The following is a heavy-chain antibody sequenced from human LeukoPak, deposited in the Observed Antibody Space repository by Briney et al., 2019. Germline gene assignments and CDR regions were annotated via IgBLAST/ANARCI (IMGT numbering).Heavy chain of an antibody. CDR1: GFTFSSYG. Sequence: PGGPLRLSCAASGFTFSSYGMHWVRQAPGKGLEWVAVISYDGSNKCYADSVKGRFTISRDNSKNTLYLQMNSLRAEDTAVYYCAKAVAVAGTGDYWGQGTLVTVSS. J-gene: IGHJ4*02. CDR2: ISYDGSNK. CDR3: AKAVAVAGTGDY. D-gene: IGHD6-19*01. V-gene: IGHV3-30*18.